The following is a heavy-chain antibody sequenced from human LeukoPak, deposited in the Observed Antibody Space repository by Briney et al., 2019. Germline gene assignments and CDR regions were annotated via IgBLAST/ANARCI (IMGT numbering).Heavy chain of an antibody. CDR2: ISSSSSTI. V-gene: IGHV3-48*01. CDR1: GFTFSSYS. CDR3: ARGFHRYSYDSGAYSIY. J-gene: IGHJ4*02. D-gene: IGHD3-22*01. Sequence: GRSLRLSCAASGFTFSSYSMNWVRQAPGKGLEWVSYISSSSSTIYYADSVKGRFTISRDNAKNSLYLQMNSLRAEDTAVYYCARGFHRYSYDSGAYSIYWGQGTLVTVSS.